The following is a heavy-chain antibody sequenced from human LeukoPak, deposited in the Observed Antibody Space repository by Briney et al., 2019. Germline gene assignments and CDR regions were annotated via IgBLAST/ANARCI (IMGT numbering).Heavy chain of an antibody. CDR3: AKGLGNWGPGDAFDI. CDR2: ISGSGGST. V-gene: IGHV3-23*01. J-gene: IGHJ3*02. D-gene: IGHD7-27*01. Sequence: PGGSLRLSCAASGFTFSSYAIGWVRQAPGKVLEWVSGISGSGGSTYYADSVKGRFTISRDNSKNTLYLQMNSLRAEDTAVYYCAKGLGNWGPGDAFDIWGQGTMVTVSS. CDR1: GFTFSSYA.